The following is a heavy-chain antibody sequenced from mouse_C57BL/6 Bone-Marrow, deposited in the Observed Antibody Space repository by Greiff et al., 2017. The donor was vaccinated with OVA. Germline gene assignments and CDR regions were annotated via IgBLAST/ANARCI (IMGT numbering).Heavy chain of an antibody. V-gene: IGHV1-9*01. J-gene: IGHJ2*01. CDR2: ILPGSGST. CDR3: ARERLGPCAYYFDY. D-gene: IGHD4-1*01. CDR1: GYSFTGYW. Sequence: VQRVESGAELMKPGASVKLSCKATGYSFTGYWIEWVKQRPGHGLEWIGEILPGSGSTTYNEKFKGKATFTADTSSNTAYMQLSSLTTEDSAIYYCARERLGPCAYYFDYWGQGTTLTVSS.